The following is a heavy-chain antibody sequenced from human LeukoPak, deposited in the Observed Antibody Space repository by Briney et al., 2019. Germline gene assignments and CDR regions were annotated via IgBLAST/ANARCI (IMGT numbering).Heavy chain of an antibody. Sequence: KPGGSLRLSCAASGFTFSSYSMNWVRQAPGKGLEWVSSISSSSSYIYYADSVKGRFTISRDNAKNSLYLQMNSLRAEDTAVYYCARDLGSDRTTVTHYFDYWGQGTLVTVSS. CDR2: ISSSSSYI. D-gene: IGHD4-17*01. CDR1: GFTFSSYS. J-gene: IGHJ4*02. V-gene: IGHV3-21*01. CDR3: ARDLGSDRTTVTHYFDY.